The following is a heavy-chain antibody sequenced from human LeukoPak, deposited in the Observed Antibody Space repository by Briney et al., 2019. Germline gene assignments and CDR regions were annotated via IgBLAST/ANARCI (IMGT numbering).Heavy chain of an antibody. CDR2: IYYSGST. CDR3: AREGYGSSGYYLDY. CDR1: GGSISSYY. D-gene: IGHD3-22*01. J-gene: IGHJ4*02. Sequence: SETLSLTCTVSGGSISSYYWSWLRQPPGKGLEWIGYIYYSGSTNYNPSLKSRVTISVDTSKNQFSLKLSSVTAADTAVYFCAREGYGSSGYYLDYWGQGTLVTVSS. V-gene: IGHV4-59*01.